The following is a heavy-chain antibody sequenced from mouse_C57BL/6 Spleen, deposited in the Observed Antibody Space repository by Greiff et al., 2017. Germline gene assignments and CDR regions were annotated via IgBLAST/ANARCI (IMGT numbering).Heavy chain of an antibody. V-gene: IGHV1-15*01. J-gene: IGHJ3*01. Sequence: QVTLKVSGAELVRPGASVTLSCKASGYTFTDYEMHWVKQTPVHGLEWIGAIDPETGGTAYNQKFKGKAILTADKSSSTAYMELRSLTSEDSAVYYCTRYITTVVAPFAYWGQGTLVTVSA. CDR3: TRYITTVVAPFAY. CDR1: GYTFTDYE. CDR2: IDPETGGT. D-gene: IGHD1-1*01.